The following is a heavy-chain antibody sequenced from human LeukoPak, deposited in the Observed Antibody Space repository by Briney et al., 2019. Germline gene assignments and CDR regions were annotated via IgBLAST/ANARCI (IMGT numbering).Heavy chain of an antibody. V-gene: IGHV3-53*01. CDR2: IYSSGFT. CDR1: GFTFTTYS. Sequence: GGSLRLSCAASGFTFTTYSMNWVRQAPGKGLEWVSLIYSSGFTFYADSVKGRFTISRDNSKNTLYLQMNSLRSEDTAVYYCARENDYIFDYWGQGTLVTVSS. D-gene: IGHD4-11*01. CDR3: ARENDYIFDY. J-gene: IGHJ4*02.